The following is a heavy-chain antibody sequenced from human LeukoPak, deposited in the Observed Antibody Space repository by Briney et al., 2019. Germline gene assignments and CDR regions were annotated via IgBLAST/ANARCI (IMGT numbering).Heavy chain of an antibody. CDR2: ISDTGGRT. V-gene: IGHV3-23*01. D-gene: IGHD3-22*01. CDR1: GITLSNYG. Sequence: GGSLRLSCAVSGITLSNYGMTWVRQAPGKGLEWVAGISDTGGRTNYADSVKGRFTISRDNPKNTLYLQMSSLRAEDTAVYFCAKRGVVIRVILVGFHKEAYYFDSWGQGALVTVSS. CDR3: AKRGVVIRVILVGFHKEAYYFDS. J-gene: IGHJ4*02.